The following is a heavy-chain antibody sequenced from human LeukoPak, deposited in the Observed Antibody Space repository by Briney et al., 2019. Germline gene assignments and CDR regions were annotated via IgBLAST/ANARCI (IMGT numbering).Heavy chain of an antibody. CDR2: IYSSVT. V-gene: IGHV3-53*01. D-gene: IGHD3-16*01. Sequence: PGGSLRLSCTVSGFTVSSNSMSWVRQAPGKGLEWVSFIYSSVTHYSDSVKGRFTISRDNSKNTLYLHMSSLRVEDTAVFYCARVAPPLDDYIRGSFPYYFVYWGQGTPVTVSS. CDR1: GFTVSSNS. CDR3: ARVAPPLDDYIRGSFPYYFVY. J-gene: IGHJ4*02.